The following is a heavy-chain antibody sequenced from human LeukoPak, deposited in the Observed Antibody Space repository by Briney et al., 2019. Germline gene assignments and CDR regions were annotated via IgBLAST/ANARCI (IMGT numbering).Heavy chain of an antibody. CDR3: ARTLALYGSGSFFDF. CDR2: RSYDGSIK. D-gene: IGHD3-10*01. J-gene: IGHJ4*02. CDR1: GFTFSNYA. V-gene: IGHV3-30-3*01. Sequence: GGSLRLSCTASGFTFSNYAMHWIRQVPGKGLECVAVRSYDGSIKYYADSLKGRFTISRDNSKNTLYVQMNSLRAEDTAVYYCARTLALYGSGSFFDFWGQGTLVTVSS.